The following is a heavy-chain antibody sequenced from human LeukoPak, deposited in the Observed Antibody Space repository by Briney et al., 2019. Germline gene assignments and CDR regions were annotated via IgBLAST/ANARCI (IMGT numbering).Heavy chain of an antibody. Sequence: SQTLSLTCAVSGGSISSGGYSWSWIRQPPGKGLEWIGYIYQSGSTYYNPSLKSRVTISVDRSKNQFSLKLSSVTAADTAVYYCARVLLSQYYFDYWGQGTLVTVSS. J-gene: IGHJ4*02. CDR1: GGSISSGGYS. D-gene: IGHD3-10*01. V-gene: IGHV4-30-2*01. CDR2: IYQSGST. CDR3: ARVLLSQYYFDY.